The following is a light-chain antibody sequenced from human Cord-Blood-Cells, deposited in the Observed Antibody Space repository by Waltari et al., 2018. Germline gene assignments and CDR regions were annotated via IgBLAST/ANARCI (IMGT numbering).Light chain of an antibody. CDR1: QGISNY. CDR2: AAS. J-gene: IGKJ5*01. Sequence: DIQMTQSPSSLSASVGDRVTITCRASQGISNYLAWYQQQPGKVPKLLIYAASTLQSGVPSRFSGSGSGTDFTLTISSLQPEDVATYYCQKYNSALSITFGQGTRLEIK. CDR3: QKYNSALSIT. V-gene: IGKV1-27*01.